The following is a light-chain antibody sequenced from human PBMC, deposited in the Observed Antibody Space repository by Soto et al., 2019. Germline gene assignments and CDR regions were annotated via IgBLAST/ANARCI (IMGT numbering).Light chain of an antibody. V-gene: IGKV1-39*01. Sequence: EIKMTQSPSSLSAFVGDRVTITCRASQSVNNHFNWYQQKPGKAPTLLIYAASGLQSGVPSRFSGSGSGTDFTLTISNLQPEDFATYYCQQTYSATHTFGQGTKLEIK. J-gene: IGKJ2*01. CDR1: QSVNNH. CDR2: AAS. CDR3: QQTYSATHT.